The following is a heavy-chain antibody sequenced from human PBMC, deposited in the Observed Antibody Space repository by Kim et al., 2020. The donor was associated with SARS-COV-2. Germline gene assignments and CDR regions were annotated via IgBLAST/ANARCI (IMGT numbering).Heavy chain of an antibody. CDR2: IYSGGTT. V-gene: IGHV3-53*01. Sequence: GGSLRLSCTASGFTVSSNYMIWVRQAPGKGLEWVSFIYSGGTTYYADSVKGRFTISRDISKNTLYLQMSSLRAEDTAVYYCARDRSITGDYYYGLDVWGQGTTVTVSS. CDR1: GFTVSSNY. J-gene: IGHJ6*02. D-gene: IGHD1-20*01. CDR3: ARDRSITGDYYYGLDV.